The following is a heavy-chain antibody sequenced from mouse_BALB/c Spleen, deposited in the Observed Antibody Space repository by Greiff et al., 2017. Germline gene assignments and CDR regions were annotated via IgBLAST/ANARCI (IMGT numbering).Heavy chain of an antibody. V-gene: IGHV6-6*02. CDR2: IRLKSDNYAT. CDR3: TGYGNYYAMDY. J-gene: IGHJ4*01. D-gene: IGHD2-10*02. Sequence: EVMLVESGGGLVQPGGSMKLSCVASGFTFSSYWMSWVRQSPEKGLEWVAEIRLKSDNYATHYAESVKGKFTISRDDSKSRLYLQMNSLRAEDTGIYYCTGYGNYYAMDYWGQGTSVTVSS. CDR1: GFTFSSYW.